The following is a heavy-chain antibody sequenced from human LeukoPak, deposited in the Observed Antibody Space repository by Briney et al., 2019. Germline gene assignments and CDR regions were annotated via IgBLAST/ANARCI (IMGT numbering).Heavy chain of an antibody. Sequence: PGRSLRLSCAASGFTFDDYAMHWVRQAPGKGLEWVSGISWNSGSIGYADSVKGRFTISRDNAKNSLYLQMNSLRAEDTAVYYCARGSGITLNWGQGTLVTVSS. CDR3: ARGSGITLN. CDR1: GFTFDDYA. J-gene: IGHJ4*02. D-gene: IGHD3-10*01. V-gene: IGHV3-9*01. CDR2: ISWNSGSI.